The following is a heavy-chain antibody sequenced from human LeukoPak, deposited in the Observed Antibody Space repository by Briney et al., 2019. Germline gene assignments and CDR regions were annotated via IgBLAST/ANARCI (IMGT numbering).Heavy chain of an antibody. D-gene: IGHD1-1*01. J-gene: IGHJ4*02. CDR3: ARHSSGTGTTHN. CDR1: GGSFSGYY. Sequence: SETLSLTCAVYGGSFSGYYWSWIRQPPGKGLEWIGEINHSGSTNYNPSLKSRVTISVDTSKNQFSLKLSSVTAADTAVYYCARHSSGTGTTHNWGQGTLVTVSS. CDR2: INHSGST. V-gene: IGHV4-34*01.